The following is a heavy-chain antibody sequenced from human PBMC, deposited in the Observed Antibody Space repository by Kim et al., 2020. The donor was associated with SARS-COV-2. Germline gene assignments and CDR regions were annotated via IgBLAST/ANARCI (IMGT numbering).Heavy chain of an antibody. D-gene: IGHD6-13*01. V-gene: IGHV1-46*01. J-gene: IGHJ4*02. CDR3: ARGGRIAAAPLDY. Sequence: YAQKFQGSVTMTRDTSTSTVYMELSSLRSEDTAVYYCARGGRIAAAPLDYWGQGTLVTVSS.